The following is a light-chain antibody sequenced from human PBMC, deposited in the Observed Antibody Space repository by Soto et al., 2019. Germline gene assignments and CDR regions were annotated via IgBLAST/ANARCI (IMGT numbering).Light chain of an antibody. J-gene: IGKJ1*01. CDR2: GTS. Sequence: ETVLTQSPGTLSLSPGERATLSCRASQSVSSSSLAWYQQRPGQAPRLLIYGTSSRAAGIPARFSGSGSGTDFSLTISSLEPDDFAVYYCQQNSNLQGTFGQGTKVDIK. CDR3: QQNSNLQGT. V-gene: IGKV3-20*01. CDR1: QSVSSSS.